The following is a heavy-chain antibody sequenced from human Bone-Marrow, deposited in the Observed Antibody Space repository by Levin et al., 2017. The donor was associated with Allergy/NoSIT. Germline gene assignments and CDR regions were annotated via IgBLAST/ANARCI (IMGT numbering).Heavy chain of an antibody. J-gene: IGHJ6*02. CDR3: AMDSGYYENFHHYGLDV. D-gene: IGHD5-12*01. CDR2: ISHDGRNK. V-gene: IGHV3-30*03. Sequence: GESLKISCAASGYSFSIYGMHWVRQAPGKGLEWVALISHDGRNKYYADSVKGRFTISRDNSKNTLYVQMNSLRVEDTALYFCAMDSGYYENFHHYGLDVWGQGTTVTVSS. CDR1: GYSFSIYG.